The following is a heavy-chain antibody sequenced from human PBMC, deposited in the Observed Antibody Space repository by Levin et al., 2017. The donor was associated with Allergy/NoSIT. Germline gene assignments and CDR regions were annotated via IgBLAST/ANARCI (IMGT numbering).Heavy chain of an antibody. CDR2: IFWDDTK. D-gene: IGHD1-7*01. V-gene: IGHV2-5*02. CDR1: GFSVSTSGVG. CDR3: ARRLGTTTTGGTFDS. Sequence: NVSGPTLVKPTQTLTLTCTFSGFSVSTSGVGVGWIRQPPGKALEWLAFIFWDDTKRYSPSLRSRLTFSKDTSKNQVVLTMANMDPVDTATYYCARRLGTTTTGGTFDSWGQGILVAVSS. J-gene: IGHJ4*02.